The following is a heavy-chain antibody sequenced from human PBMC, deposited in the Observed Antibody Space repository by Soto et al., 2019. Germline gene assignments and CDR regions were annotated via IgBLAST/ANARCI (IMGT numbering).Heavy chain of an antibody. Sequence: KPSETLSLTCTVSGGSISSYYWSWIRQPPGKGLEWIGYIYYSGSTNYNPSLKSRVTISVDTSKNQFSLKLSSVTAADTAVYYCARGYDFWSGYYPEVLDNYYYGMDVWGQGTTVTVSS. CDR1: GGSISSYY. D-gene: IGHD3-3*01. V-gene: IGHV4-59*01. CDR3: ARGYDFWSGYYPEVLDNYYYGMDV. J-gene: IGHJ6*02. CDR2: IYYSGST.